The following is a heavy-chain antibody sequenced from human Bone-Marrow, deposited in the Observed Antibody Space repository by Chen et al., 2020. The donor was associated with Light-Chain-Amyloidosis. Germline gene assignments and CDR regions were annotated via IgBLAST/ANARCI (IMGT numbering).Heavy chain of an antibody. CDR1: GYTFPNYW. D-gene: IGHD5-12*01. Sequence: EVQLEQSGPEVKKPGESLKISCKGSGYTFPNYWIGWVRQMPGKGLEWMGVIYPDDSAARYSPSFEGQVTSSADKSITIAYLQWRSLKASDTAMYYCARRRDGYNFDYWGQGTLVTVSS. J-gene: IGHJ4*02. CDR3: ARRRDGYNFDY. CDR2: IYPDDSAA. V-gene: IGHV5-51*01.